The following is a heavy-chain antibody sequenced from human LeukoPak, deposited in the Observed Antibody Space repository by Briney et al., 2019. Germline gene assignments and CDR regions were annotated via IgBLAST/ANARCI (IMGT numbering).Heavy chain of an antibody. D-gene: IGHD3-3*01. V-gene: IGHV1-2*02. CDR1: GYIFTNHY. J-gene: IGHJ4*02. CDR3: ARGGRTVFGVVND. Sequence: ASVKVSCKASGYIFTNHYMHWVRQAPGQGLEWMGWTHPNSDGTNYAQKFQGRVTMTRDTSTNTAYMELRSLRSDDTAIYYCARGGRTVFGVVNDWGQGTLVTVSS. CDR2: THPNSDGT.